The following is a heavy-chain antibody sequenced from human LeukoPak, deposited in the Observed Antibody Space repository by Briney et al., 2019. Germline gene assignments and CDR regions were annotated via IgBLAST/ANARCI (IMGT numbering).Heavy chain of an antibody. CDR2: IYYSGST. J-gene: IGHJ6*03. V-gene: IGHV4-59*01. Sequence: SETLSLTCTVSGGSISSYYWSWIRQPPGKGLEWIGYIYYSGSTNYNPYLKSRVTISVDTSKNQFSLKLSSVTAADPAVYYCARGPRYDRVLRYMEVWGKGTTVTVSS. CDR1: GGSISSYY. CDR3: ARGPRYDRVLRYMEV. D-gene: IGHD5-12*01.